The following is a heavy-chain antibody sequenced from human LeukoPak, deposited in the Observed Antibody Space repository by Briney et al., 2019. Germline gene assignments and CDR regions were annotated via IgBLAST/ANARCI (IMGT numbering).Heavy chain of an antibody. CDR3: ARGRDVKYYDYDWGKDRYTHVFDM. J-gene: IGHJ3*02. Sequence: SETLSLTCAVYDGSFTGYYWSWIRQPPGKGLEWIADINHNRVTNYSPSLKSRLTISLDTSKNQFSLKLGSVTAADTAVYYCARGRDVKYYDYDWGKDRYTHVFDMWGRGTMVIVSS. D-gene: IGHD3-16*02. V-gene: IGHV4-34*01. CDR1: DGSFTGYY. CDR2: INHNRVT.